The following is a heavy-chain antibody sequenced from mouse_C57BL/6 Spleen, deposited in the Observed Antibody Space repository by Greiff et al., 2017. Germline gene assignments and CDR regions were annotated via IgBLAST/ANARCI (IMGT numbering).Heavy chain of an antibody. CDR1: GFSFNTYA. CDR2: IRSKSNNYAT. CDR3: VRHRDYAMDY. V-gene: IGHV10-1*01. J-gene: IGHJ4*01. Sequence: EVMLVESGGGLVQPKGSLKLSCAASGFSFNTYAMNWVRQAPGKGLEWVARIRSKSNNYATYYADSVKDRFTISRDESESMLYLQMNNLKTEDTAMYYCVRHRDYAMDYWGQGTSVTVSS. D-gene: IGHD3-3*01.